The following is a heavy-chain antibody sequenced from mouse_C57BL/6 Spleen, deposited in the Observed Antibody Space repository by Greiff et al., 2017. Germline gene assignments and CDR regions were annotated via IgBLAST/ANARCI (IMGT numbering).Heavy chain of an antibody. CDR3: ARDGGKGYFDY. CDR1: GFTFSDYY. CDR2: INYDGSST. J-gene: IGHJ2*01. Sequence: EVKLMESEGGLVQPGSSMKLSCTASGFTFSDYYMAWVRQVPEKGLEWVANINYDGSSTYYLDSLKSRFIISSDNAKNILYLQMSSLKSEDTATYYCARDGGKGYFDYWGQGTTLTVSS. D-gene: IGHD2-1*01. V-gene: IGHV5-16*01.